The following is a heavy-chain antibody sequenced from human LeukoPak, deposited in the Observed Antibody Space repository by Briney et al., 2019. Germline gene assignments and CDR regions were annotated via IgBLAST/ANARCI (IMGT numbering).Heavy chain of an antibody. CDR1: GFTFSSYA. J-gene: IGHJ4*02. CDR3: AKDPPAYCGGDCQSDY. V-gene: IGHV3-23*01. D-gene: IGHD2-21*02. Sequence: GGSLRLSCAASGFTFSSYAMSWVRQAPGKGLEWVSPISGSGGSTYYADSVKGRFTISRDNSKNTLYLQMNSLRAEDTAVYYCAKDPPAYCGGDCQSDYWGQGTLVTVSS. CDR2: ISGSGGST.